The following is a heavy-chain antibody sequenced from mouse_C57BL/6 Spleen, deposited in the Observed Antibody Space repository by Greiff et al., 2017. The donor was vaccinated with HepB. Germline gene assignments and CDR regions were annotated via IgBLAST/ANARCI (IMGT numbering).Heavy chain of an antibody. V-gene: IGHV1-80*01. CDR1: GYAFSSYW. Sequence: VQLQQSGAELVKPGASVKISCKASGYAFSSYWMHWVKQRPGQGLEWIGRIYPGDGDTNYNGKFKGKATLTADKSSSTAYMQLSSLTSEDSAVYFCASRSFPYCCDYWGQGTTVTVSS. CDR2: IYPGDGDT. CDR3: ASRSFPYCCDY. J-gene: IGHJ2*01.